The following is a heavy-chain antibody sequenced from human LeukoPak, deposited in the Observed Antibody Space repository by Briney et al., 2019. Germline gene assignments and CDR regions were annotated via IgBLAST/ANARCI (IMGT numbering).Heavy chain of an antibody. CDR2: IYTSGST. V-gene: IGHV4-4*07. CDR1: GGSISSYY. CDR3: ARVQYGASNYDFWSGYYTGNWFDP. D-gene: IGHD3-3*01. J-gene: IGHJ5*02. Sequence: SETLSLTCTVSGGSISSYYWSWIRQPAGKGLEWIGRIYTSGSTNYNPSLKSRVTMSVDTSKNQFSLKLSSVTAADTAVYYCARVQYGASNYDFWSGYYTGNWFDPWGQGTLVTVSS.